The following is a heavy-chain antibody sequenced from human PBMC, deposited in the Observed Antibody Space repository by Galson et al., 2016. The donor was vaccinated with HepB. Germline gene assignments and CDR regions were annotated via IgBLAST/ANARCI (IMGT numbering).Heavy chain of an antibody. J-gene: IGHJ2*01. CDR3: AREDWYFDL. Sequence: SETLSLTCSVYGGSFSGYSWSWIRQPPGKGLEWVGEVDHNGGTNFNPSLKSRVTMSLDTSKNQFSLKLSPVTAADTAVYFCAREDWYFDLWGRGTLVTVSS. V-gene: IGHV4-34*01. CDR2: VDHNGGT. CDR1: GGSFSGYS.